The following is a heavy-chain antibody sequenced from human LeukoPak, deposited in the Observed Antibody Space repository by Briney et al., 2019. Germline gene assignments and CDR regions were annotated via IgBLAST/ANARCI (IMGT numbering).Heavy chain of an antibody. CDR3: AKDFVVVPGNVNYFDY. Sequence: GGTLRLSCAASGFTFSNYAMSWVRQAPGKGLEWVSAISGSGDNTYYADSVKGRFTVSRDNSKNTLYVQMKSLRAEDTAVYYCAKDFVVVPGNVNYFDYWGQGTLVTVSS. CDR2: ISGSGDNT. V-gene: IGHV3-23*01. D-gene: IGHD2-21*02. J-gene: IGHJ4*02. CDR1: GFTFSNYA.